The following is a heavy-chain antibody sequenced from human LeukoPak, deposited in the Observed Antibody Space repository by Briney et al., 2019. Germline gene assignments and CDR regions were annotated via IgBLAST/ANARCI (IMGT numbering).Heavy chain of an antibody. CDR3: ARGFGYNYYDILTGNRGRFDP. J-gene: IGHJ5*02. CDR1: GGSFSGYY. D-gene: IGHD3-9*01. CDR2: INHSGST. V-gene: IGHV4-34*01. Sequence: PSGTLSLTCAVYGGSFSGYYWSWIRQPPGKGLEWIGEINHSGSTKYNPSLESRVIISVDTAQNQFSLKMSSVTAADTAVYHCARGFGYNYYDILTGNRGRFDPWGQGTLVTVSS.